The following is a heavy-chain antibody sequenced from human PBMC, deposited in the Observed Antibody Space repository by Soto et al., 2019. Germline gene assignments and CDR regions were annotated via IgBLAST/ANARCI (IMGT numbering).Heavy chain of an antibody. CDR2: IYYSGST. V-gene: IGHV4-31*03. Sequence: SETLSLTCTVSGGSISSGGYYWSWIRQHPGKGLEWIGYIYYSGSTYYNPSLKSRVTISVDTSKNQFSLKLSSVTAADTALYYCARATQYYFDTSDYPAGPQYAYAIWSQGTMVTVSS. CDR3: ARATQYYFDTSDYPAGPQYAYAI. D-gene: IGHD3-22*01. CDR1: GGSISSGGYY. J-gene: IGHJ3*02.